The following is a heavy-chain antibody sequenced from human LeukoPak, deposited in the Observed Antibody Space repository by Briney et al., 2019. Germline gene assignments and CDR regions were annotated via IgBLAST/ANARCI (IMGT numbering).Heavy chain of an antibody. D-gene: IGHD3-3*01. J-gene: IGHJ4*02. Sequence: SETLSLTCTVSGGSISSNNYYWGWIRQPPGTGPEWIGSIYYGGYTYYNPSLKSRVTISVDTSKNQFSLKLSSVTAADTAIYYCQSRFLEWLLDYWGQGTLVTVSS. CDR3: QSRFLEWLLDY. CDR1: GGSISSNNYY. CDR2: IYYGGYT. V-gene: IGHV4-39*01.